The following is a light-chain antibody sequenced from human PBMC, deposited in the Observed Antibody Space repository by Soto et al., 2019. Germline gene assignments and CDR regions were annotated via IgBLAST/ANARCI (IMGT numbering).Light chain of an antibody. J-gene: IGKJ3*01. CDR3: RQYRSSRLFT. Sequence: EIVLTQSPGTLSLSPGERATLSCRASQSVSSSNLAWYQQKPGQAPRLLIYGASSRAPGIPDRFSGSGSGTDFALTISRLETEDFAVYFRRQYRSSRLFTLVPRTNVDI. V-gene: IGKV3-20*01. CDR1: QSVSSSN. CDR2: GAS.